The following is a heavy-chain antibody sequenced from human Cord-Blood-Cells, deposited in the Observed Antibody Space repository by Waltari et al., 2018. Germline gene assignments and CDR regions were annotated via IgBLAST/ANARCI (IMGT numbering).Heavy chain of an antibody. D-gene: IGHD6-13*01. Sequence: QVQLVQSGAEVKKPGSSVKVSCKASGGTFSSYAISWVRQAPGQGLEWMGRIIPILGIANDAQKFQGRVTITADKSTSTAYMELSSLRSEDTAVYYCARAGSSWYSYACDIWGQGTMVTVSS. J-gene: IGHJ3*02. CDR3: ARAGSSWYSYACDI. CDR2: IIPILGIA. V-gene: IGHV1-69*09. CDR1: GGTFSSYA.